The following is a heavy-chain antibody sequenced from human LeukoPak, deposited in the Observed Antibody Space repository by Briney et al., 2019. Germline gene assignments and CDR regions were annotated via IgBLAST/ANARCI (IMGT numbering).Heavy chain of an antibody. V-gene: IGHV4-59*01. D-gene: IGHD6-19*01. CDR2: IYYSGST. CDR3: AILQLGSGWYFDY. J-gene: IGHJ4*02. Sequence: SETLSLTCTVSGGSISSYYWSWIRQPPGKGLEWIGYIYYSGSTNYNPSLKSRVTISVDTSKNQFSLKLSSVTAADTAVYYCAILQLGSGWYFDYWGQGTLGTVSS. CDR1: GGSISSYY.